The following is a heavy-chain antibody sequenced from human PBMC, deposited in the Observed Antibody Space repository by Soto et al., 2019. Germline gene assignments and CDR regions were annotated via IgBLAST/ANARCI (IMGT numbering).Heavy chain of an antibody. Sequence: QVQVVESGGGVVQPGRSLRLSCAASGFTFSTYTMHWVRQAPGKGLEWVARISSDGSNKYYADSVKGRFTISRDNSKNTLYLQMNSRRGEDTAVYYCTRAPASSWHTFDYWGQGTLVTVSS. CDR2: ISSDGSNK. CDR3: TRAPASSWHTFDY. CDR1: GFTFSTYT. D-gene: IGHD6-13*01. J-gene: IGHJ4*02. V-gene: IGHV3-30-3*01.